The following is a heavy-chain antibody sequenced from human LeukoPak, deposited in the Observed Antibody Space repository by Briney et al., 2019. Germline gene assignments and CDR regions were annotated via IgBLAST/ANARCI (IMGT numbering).Heavy chain of an antibody. Sequence: PSVNVSCKTSGYAFTIYCMHWVRQAPGQRLECMGWINGGNGDAKYSQKFQGRVTIIRDTSASTGYMELSSLRSEDTAVYYCARVPLSDRSGHYYPHWGQGTLVTVSS. CDR2: INGGNGDA. J-gene: IGHJ1*01. CDR3: ARVPLSDRSGHYYPH. CDR1: GYAFTIYC. D-gene: IGHD3-22*01. V-gene: IGHV1-3*01.